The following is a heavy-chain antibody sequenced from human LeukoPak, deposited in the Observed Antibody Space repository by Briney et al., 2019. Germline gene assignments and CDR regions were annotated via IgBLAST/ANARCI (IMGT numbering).Heavy chain of an antibody. J-gene: IGHJ5*02. CDR1: RFTVSSNY. D-gene: IGHD2-2*01. V-gene: IGHV3-66*02. Sequence: GGSLRLSCAASRFTVSSNYMSWVRQAPGKGLEWVSVIYSGGSTYYADSVKGRFTISRDNSKNTLYLQMNSLRAEDTAVYYCARDRCSSTSCHNWFDPWGQGTLVTVSS. CDR2: IYSGGST. CDR3: ARDRCSSTSCHNWFDP.